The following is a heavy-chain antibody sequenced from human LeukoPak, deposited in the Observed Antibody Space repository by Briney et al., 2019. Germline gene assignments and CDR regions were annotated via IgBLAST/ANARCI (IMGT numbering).Heavy chain of an antibody. CDR2: IYYSGST. J-gene: IGHJ4*02. D-gene: IGHD6-13*01. CDR3: ARGAAATDRFDY. CDR1: GGSISSSSYY. V-gene: IGHV4-39*01. Sequence: PSETLSLTCTVSGGSISSSSYYWGWIRQPPGKGLEWIGSIYYSGSTYYNPSLKSRVTISVDTSKNQFSLKLSSVTAADTAVYYCARGAAATDRFDYWGQGTLVTVSS.